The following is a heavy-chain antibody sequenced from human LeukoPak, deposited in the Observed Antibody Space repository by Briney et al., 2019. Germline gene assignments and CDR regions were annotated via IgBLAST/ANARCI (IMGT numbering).Heavy chain of an antibody. CDR1: GYTFTNYD. Sequence: ASVKVSCKASGYTFTNYDFSWVRQAPGQGLEWMGWISTYSSTNYAQKLQGRVTMTTDTSTSTAYMELRSLSSDDTAVYYCARGIAAAGNGFDYWGQGTLVTVSS. V-gene: IGHV1-18*01. J-gene: IGHJ4*02. CDR3: ARGIAAAGNGFDY. CDR2: ISTYSST. D-gene: IGHD6-13*01.